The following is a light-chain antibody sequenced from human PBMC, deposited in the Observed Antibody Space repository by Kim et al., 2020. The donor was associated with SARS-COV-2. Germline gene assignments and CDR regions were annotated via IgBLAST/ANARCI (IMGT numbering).Light chain of an antibody. CDR3: QAWDSSTAV. J-gene: IGLJ1*01. CDR1: KLGDKY. Sequence: SYELTQPPSVSVSPGQTASITCSGDKLGDKYACWYQQKPGQSPLLVIYQDSKRPSGIPERFSGSNSGNTATLTISGTQAMDEADYYCQAWDSSTAVFGT. CDR2: QDS. V-gene: IGLV3-1*01.